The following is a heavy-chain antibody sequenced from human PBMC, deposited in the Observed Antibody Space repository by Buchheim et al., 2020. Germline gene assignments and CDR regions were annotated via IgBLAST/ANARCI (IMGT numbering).Heavy chain of an antibody. J-gene: IGHJ5*02. Sequence: QVQLQESGPGLVKPSQTLSLTCTVSGGSISSGGYYWSWIRQHPGKGLEWIGYIYYSGSTYYNPSLKSRVTISVDTSKNQFSLKLSSVTAADTAVYYCARTPGPSKVVVTAIVSGGEYNWFDPWGQGTL. V-gene: IGHV4-31*03. CDR3: ARTPGPSKVVVTAIVSGGEYNWFDP. CDR2: IYYSGST. CDR1: GGSISSGGYY. D-gene: IGHD2-21*02.